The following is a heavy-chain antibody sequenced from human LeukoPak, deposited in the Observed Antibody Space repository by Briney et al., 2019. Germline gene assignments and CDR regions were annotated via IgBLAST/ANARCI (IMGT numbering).Heavy chain of an antibody. CDR3: AKDPFLSPSSGGLYYSDY. CDR1: GFTFSSYA. D-gene: IGHD3-22*01. CDR2: ISGSGGST. V-gene: IGHV3-23*01. Sequence: PGGSLRLSCAASGFTFSSYAMSWVRQAPGKGLEWVSAISGSGGSTYYADSVKGRFTISRDNSKNTLYLQMNSLRAEDTAVYYCAKDPFLSPSSGGLYYSDYWGQGTLVTVSS. J-gene: IGHJ4*02.